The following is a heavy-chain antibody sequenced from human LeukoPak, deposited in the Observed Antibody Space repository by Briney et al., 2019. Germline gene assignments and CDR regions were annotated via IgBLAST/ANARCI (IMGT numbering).Heavy chain of an antibody. D-gene: IGHD4-23*01. CDR2: IYPGDSDT. J-gene: IGHJ3*02. CDR1: GYSFTSYW. CDR3: ARLKVVTHDAFDI. V-gene: IGHV5-51*01. Sequence: GESLKISCKGSGYSFTSYWIGWVRQMPGKGLEWMGIIYPGDSDTRYSPSFQGQVTISADKSISTAYLQWSSLKASDTALYYCARLKVVTHDAFDIWGQGTMVTVSS.